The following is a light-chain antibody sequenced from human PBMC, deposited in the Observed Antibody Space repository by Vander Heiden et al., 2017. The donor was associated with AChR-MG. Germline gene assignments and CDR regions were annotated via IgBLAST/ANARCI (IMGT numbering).Light chain of an antibody. CDR3: QAWDGPTVV. V-gene: IGLV3-1*01. CDR2: QNT. J-gene: IGLJ2*01. Sequence: SFDLTQPPSVSVSPGQTATIDCSADQLGNKYVCWYQQKPGQSPVQVIYQNTNRPSGIPERFSGSKSGKTATLTISGTQAIDEAYYYCQAWDGPTVVFGGGTKLTVL. CDR1: QLGNKY.